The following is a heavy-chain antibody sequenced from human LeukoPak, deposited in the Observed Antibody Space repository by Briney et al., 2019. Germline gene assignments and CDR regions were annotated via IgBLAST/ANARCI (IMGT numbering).Heavy chain of an antibody. J-gene: IGHJ3*02. CDR1: GFTFTSYY. CDR2: IIPIFGTA. CDR3: ARDIYEYSSGDDAFDI. D-gene: IGHD6-19*01. V-gene: IGHV1-69*13. Sequence: SVKVSCKASGFTFTSYYMHWVRQAPGQGLEWMGGIIPIFGTANYAQKFQGRVAITADESTSTAYMELSSLRSEDTAVYYCARDIYEYSSGDDAFDIWGQGTMVTVSS.